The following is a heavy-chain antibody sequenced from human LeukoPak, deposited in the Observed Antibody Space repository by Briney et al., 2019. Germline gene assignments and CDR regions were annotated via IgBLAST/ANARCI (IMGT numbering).Heavy chain of an antibody. CDR3: ATSLELLPVGY. CDR2: IDPKDSET. D-gene: IGHD2-8*02. Sequence: PGESLKISCKDSGNSFTSFWINWVRQMPGKGLEWMGRIDPKDSETNYSPSFEGHVTISADRSSNTAYLQWSSLKASDTAMYYCATSLELLPVGYWGQGTLVTVSS. J-gene: IGHJ4*02. CDR1: GNSFTSFW. V-gene: IGHV5-10-1*01.